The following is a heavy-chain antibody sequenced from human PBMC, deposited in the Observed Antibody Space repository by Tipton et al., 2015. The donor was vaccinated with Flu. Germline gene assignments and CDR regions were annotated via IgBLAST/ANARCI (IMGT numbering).Heavy chain of an antibody. CDR1: GDSISSGGYY. CDR3: AREQTNQAMGSGGGLDY. D-gene: IGHD5-18*01. V-gene: IGHV4-31*03. CDR2: IYYSGST. J-gene: IGHJ4*02. Sequence: TLSLTCTVSGDSISSGGYYWSWIRQHPRKGLEWIGYIYYSGSTFYNPSLKSRVTISVDTSKNQFSLKLSSVTAADTAVYYCAREQTNQAMGSGGGLDYWGQGTLVTVSS.